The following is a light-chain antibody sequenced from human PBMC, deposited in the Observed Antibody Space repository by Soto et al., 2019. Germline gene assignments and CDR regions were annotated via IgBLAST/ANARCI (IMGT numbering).Light chain of an antibody. J-gene: IGKJ2*01. Sequence: DIQMTQSPSTLSASVGDRVTITCRASQSISSWLAWYQQKPGKAPKLLIYDASSLESGVPSRFSGSGSGTEFTIAISSLQPDDFATYYCQQYNSYSEYTFGQGTKLDIK. CDR1: QSISSW. CDR3: QQYNSYSEYT. CDR2: DAS. V-gene: IGKV1-5*01.